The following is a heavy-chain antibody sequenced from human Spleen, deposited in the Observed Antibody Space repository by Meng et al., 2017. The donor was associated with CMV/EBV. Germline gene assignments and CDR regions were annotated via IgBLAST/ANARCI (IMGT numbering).Heavy chain of an antibody. CDR3: ARAALQRGAPFDF. CDR1: GGSLSNSNW. Sequence: AVSGGSLSNSNWWSWVRQPPGKGLEWIGEIYHSGDTNYNPSLKSRVTISIDKSKNQLSLKLSSVTAADTALYYCARAALQRGAPFDFWGQGTLVTVSS. V-gene: IGHV4-4*02. D-gene: IGHD2-15*01. J-gene: IGHJ4*02. CDR2: IYHSGDT.